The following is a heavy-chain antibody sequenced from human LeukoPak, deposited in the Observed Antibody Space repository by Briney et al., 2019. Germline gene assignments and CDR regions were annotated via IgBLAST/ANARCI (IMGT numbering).Heavy chain of an antibody. CDR1: GFDFGAYE. J-gene: IGHJ4*02. V-gene: IGHV3-48*03. CDR3: TTLGYHLDS. CDR2: FAGSDTTT. Sequence: GGSLRLSCAASGFDFGAYEMNWVGQAPGKGLEWVAYFAGSDTTTYYADSVKGRFIISRDNARNSLYLQMNSLRAEDTALYYCTTLGYHLDSWGQGTLVTVSS. D-gene: IGHD3-22*01.